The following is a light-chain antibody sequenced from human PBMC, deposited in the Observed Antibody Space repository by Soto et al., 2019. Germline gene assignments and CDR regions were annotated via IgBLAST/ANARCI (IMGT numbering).Light chain of an antibody. CDR1: SSNIGAGYD. CDR3: HSYDSSLSDYV. Sequence: QSVLTQPPSVSGAPGQRVTISCTGSSSNIGAGYDVHWYQQLPGTAPKLLIYGNSNRPSGVPDRFSGSKSGTSASLAITGLQAEDEADYYCHSYDSSLSDYVFGTGTQLTVL. V-gene: IGLV1-40*01. CDR2: GNS. J-gene: IGLJ7*01.